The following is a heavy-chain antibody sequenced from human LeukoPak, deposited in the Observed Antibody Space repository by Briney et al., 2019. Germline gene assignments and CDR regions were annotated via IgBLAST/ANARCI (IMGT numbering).Heavy chain of an antibody. V-gene: IGHV3-23*01. CDR2: ISGGGDIT. Sequence: GGSLRPSCAASGFNFANHAMSWVRQTPGKGLEWVSAISGGGDITYYADSVTGRFTISRDNSKDTLFLQMHSLRPGDTAVYYCVREDTPATANYWGQGTLVTISS. J-gene: IGHJ4*02. CDR3: VREDTPATANY. D-gene: IGHD2-21*02. CDR1: GFNFANHA.